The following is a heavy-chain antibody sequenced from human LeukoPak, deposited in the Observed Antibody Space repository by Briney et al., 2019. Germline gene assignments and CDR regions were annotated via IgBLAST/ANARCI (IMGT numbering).Heavy chain of an antibody. J-gene: IGHJ4*02. CDR2: ISGSGGSR. CDR1: GFTFSSYA. D-gene: IGHD5-18*01. Sequence: GGSLRLSCAASGFTFSSYAMSWVRQAPGKGREWVSAISGSGGSRYYADSVKGRFTISRDNSKNTLYLQMNSLRAEDTAVYYCAKGATNGYSYGSSFDYWGQGTLVSVSS. CDR3: AKGATNGYSYGSSFDY. V-gene: IGHV3-23*01.